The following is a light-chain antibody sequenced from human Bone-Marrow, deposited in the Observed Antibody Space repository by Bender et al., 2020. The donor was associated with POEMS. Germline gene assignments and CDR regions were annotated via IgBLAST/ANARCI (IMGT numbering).Light chain of an antibody. CDR2: DVT. V-gene: IGLV2-14*03. CDR1: TSAIGIYKF. Sequence: QSALTQPASVSGSPGQSITISCTAATSAIGIYKFVSWYQQHPGKVPKLIIYDVTDRPSGVSNRFSGSKSGNTASLHISGLQAEDEADYYCSSFMTSPTRVVFGGGTKVTVL. CDR3: SSFMTSPTRVV. J-gene: IGLJ2*01.